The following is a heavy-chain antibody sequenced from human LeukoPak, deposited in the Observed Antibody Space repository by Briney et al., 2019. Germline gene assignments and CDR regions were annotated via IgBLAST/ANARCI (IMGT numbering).Heavy chain of an antibody. CDR3: AKEKGEDTAYPLWDY. D-gene: IGHD5-18*01. CDR2: IRYDGSNR. V-gene: IGHV3-30*02. Sequence: GGSLRLSCAASGFSFITYGIHWVRQAPGKGLEWVAFIRYDGSNRFYADSVRGRFTISRDNSKNTVYLQMNSLRAEDTAVYYCAKEKGEDTAYPLWDYWGQGTLVTVSS. J-gene: IGHJ4*02. CDR1: GFSFITYG.